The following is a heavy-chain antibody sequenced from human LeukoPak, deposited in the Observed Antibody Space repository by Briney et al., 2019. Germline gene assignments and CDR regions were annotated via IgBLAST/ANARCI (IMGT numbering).Heavy chain of an antibody. V-gene: IGHV4-59*11. J-gene: IGHJ3*02. Sequence: SETLSLTCTVSGGSISTHYWTWIRQPPGKGLEWIGYISYIGSTNYNPSLKSRVTISVDTSKNRFSLRLSSVTAADTAVYYCARDQTTVTKGFDIWGQGTVVAVSS. D-gene: IGHD4-17*01. CDR1: GGSISTHY. CDR3: ARDQTTVTKGFDI. CDR2: ISYIGST.